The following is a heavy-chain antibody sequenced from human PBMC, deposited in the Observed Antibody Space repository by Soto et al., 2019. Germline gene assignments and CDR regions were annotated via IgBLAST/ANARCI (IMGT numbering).Heavy chain of an antibody. Sequence: QVQVVQSGAEVKKPGASVKISCQASGYTFTSHYFHCVRQAPGQGLEWMGTINPSGGFTNYAQKFQGSVTMTSDTSTSTVYMEVSRLKSDATAVYFCARDADYMGRGVVIQGFLDYWGQGTLVTVAS. CDR1: GYTFTSHY. CDR3: ARDADYMGRGVVIQGFLDY. V-gene: IGHV1-46*01. D-gene: IGHD3-10*01. J-gene: IGHJ4*02. CDR2: INPSGGFT.